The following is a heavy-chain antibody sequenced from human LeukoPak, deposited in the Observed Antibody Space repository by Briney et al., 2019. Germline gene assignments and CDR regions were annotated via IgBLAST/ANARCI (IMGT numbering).Heavy chain of an antibody. CDR3: ARDRTSYFDY. V-gene: IGHV3-33*01. CDR1: GFTFSNYG. Sequence: PGRSLRLSCAASGFTFSNYGMHWVPQAPGRGLEWVAVIWFDGSYKYYADSVQGRFTISRDSSKNTLFLQMNSLRAEDTAVYFCARDRTSYFDYWGQGTLVTVSS. J-gene: IGHJ4*02. CDR2: IWFDGSYK. D-gene: IGHD3/OR15-3a*01.